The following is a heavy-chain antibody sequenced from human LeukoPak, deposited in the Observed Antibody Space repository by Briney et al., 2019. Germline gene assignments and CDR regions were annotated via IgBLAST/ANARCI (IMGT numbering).Heavy chain of an antibody. CDR1: GYSFTSYW. CDR2: IYPGDSDT. Sequence: GESLKISCTGSGYSFTSYWISFVRQMPGKVLEWMGIIYPGDSDTRYSPSFQGQVTISADKSISTAYLQWSSLKASDTAMYYCARGPSGKYSSGWYLYWGQGTLVTVSS. CDR3: ARGPSGKYSSGWYLY. V-gene: IGHV5-51*01. D-gene: IGHD6-19*01. J-gene: IGHJ4*02.